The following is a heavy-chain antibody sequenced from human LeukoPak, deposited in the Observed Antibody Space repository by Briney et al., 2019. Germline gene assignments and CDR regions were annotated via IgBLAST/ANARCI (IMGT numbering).Heavy chain of an antibody. Sequence: SETLSLTCAVYGGSFSGYYWSWIRQPPGKGLEWIGEINHSGSTNYNPSLKSRVTISVDTSKNQFSLKLSSVTAADTAVYFYVRRNSRGYDGSEYFDYWGQGTLVAASS. CDR2: INHSGST. CDR1: GGSFSGYY. CDR3: VRRNSRGYDGSEYFDY. D-gene: IGHD3-16*01. J-gene: IGHJ4*02. V-gene: IGHV4-34*01.